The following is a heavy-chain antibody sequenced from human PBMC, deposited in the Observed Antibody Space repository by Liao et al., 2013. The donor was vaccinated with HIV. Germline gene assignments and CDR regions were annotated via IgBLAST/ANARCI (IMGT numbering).Heavy chain of an antibody. J-gene: IGHJ4*02. CDR2: INHSGST. V-gene: IGHV4-34*01. Sequence: QVQLQQWGAGLLKPSETLSLTCAVYGGSFSGYYWSWIRQPPGKGLEWIGEINHSGSTNYNPSLKSRVTISVDTSKNQFSLKLSSVTAADTAVYYCARALLWFGELLPLYYFDYWGQGTLVTVSS. CDR3: ARALLWFGELLPLYYFDY. D-gene: IGHD3-10*01. CDR1: GGSFSGYY.